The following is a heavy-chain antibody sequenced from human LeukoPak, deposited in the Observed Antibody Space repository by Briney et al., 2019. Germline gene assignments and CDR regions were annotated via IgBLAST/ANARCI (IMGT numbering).Heavy chain of an antibody. J-gene: IGHJ3*02. V-gene: IGHV3-23*01. Sequence: GWSLRLSCAASGFTFSSYGMSWVRQAPGKGLEWGSAISGSGGSTYYADSVKGRFTISRDNSKNTLYLQKNSLRAEDTAVYYCAKGWGAYCSSTSCPSENDAFDIWGQGTMVTVSS. CDR1: GFTFSSYG. CDR3: AKGWGAYCSSTSCPSENDAFDI. D-gene: IGHD2-2*01. CDR2: ISGSGGST.